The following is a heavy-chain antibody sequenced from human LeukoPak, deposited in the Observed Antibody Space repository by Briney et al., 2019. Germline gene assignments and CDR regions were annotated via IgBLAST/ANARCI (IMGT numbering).Heavy chain of an antibody. CDR2: MSYDGGNK. CDR3: ARAYDSSGYWPEYFHH. J-gene: IGHJ1*01. V-gene: IGHV3-30*03. D-gene: IGHD3-22*01. CDR1: RFTFSSYG. Sequence: GGSLRLSCAASRFTFSSYGMHWVRQAPGKGLEWVAFMSYDGGNKYYADSVNGRFTISRHNSKNTLFLQMNSLRTEDTAVYYCARAYDSSGYWPEYFHHWGQGTLVTVSS.